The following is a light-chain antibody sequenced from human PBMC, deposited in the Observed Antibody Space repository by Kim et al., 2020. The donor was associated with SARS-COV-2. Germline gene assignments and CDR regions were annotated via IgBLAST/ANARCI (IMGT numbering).Light chain of an antibody. CDR2: GKN. V-gene: IGLV3-19*01. Sequence: SSELTQDPAVSVALGQTVRITCQGDSLTTFYGSWYQQKPGQAPLCVMYGKNIRPSGIPDRFSGSSSGNTTSLTITGTQAEDEADYYCNSRDSSGNRWVFGGGTQLTVL. J-gene: IGLJ3*02. CDR1: SLTTFY. CDR3: NSRDSSGNRWV.